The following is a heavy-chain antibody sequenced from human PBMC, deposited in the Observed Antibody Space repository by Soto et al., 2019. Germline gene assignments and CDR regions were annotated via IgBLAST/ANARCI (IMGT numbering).Heavy chain of an antibody. V-gene: IGHV3-9*01. Sequence: PXGSLRLSCAASGFTFDDYAMHWVRQAPGKGLEWVSGISWNSGSIGYADSVKGRFTISRDNAKNSLYLQMNSLRAEDTALYYCAKDPAPHYDRGGYFDYWGQGTLVTSPQ. CDR3: AKDPAPHYDRGGYFDY. CDR2: ISWNSGSI. CDR1: GFTFDDYA. J-gene: IGHJ4*02. D-gene: IGHD3-22*01.